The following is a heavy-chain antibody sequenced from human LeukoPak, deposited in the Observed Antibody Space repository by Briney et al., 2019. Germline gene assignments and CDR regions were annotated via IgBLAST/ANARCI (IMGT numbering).Heavy chain of an antibody. CDR3: AREGFDVLLWFRELLRSNWFDP. J-gene: IGHJ5*02. CDR2: MNPNSGNT. CDR1: GYTFTSYD. Sequence: ASVKVSCKASGYTFTSYDINWVRQATGQGLAWMGWMNPNSGNTGYAQKFQGRVTMTRNTSISTAYMELSSLRSEDTAVYYCAREGFDVLLWFRELLRSNWFDPWGQGTLVTVSS. D-gene: IGHD3-10*01. V-gene: IGHV1-8*01.